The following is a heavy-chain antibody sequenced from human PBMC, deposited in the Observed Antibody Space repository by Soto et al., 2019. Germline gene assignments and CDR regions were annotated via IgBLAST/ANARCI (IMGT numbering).Heavy chain of an antibody. J-gene: IGHJ6*04. D-gene: IGHD2-21*01. CDR1: GFAVRHNY. CDR3: ARKTDAIPSGGDV. Sequence: EVQLVESGGGLVQPGGSLRLSCTASGFAVRHNYMTWVRQAPGKGLEWVSLIYRGGDTAYAVSVKGRFTISRHTSQNTLYLQMNSLRSEDTAVYYCARKTDAIPSGGDVWGKGTAVSVSS. CDR2: IYRGGDT. V-gene: IGHV3-53*04.